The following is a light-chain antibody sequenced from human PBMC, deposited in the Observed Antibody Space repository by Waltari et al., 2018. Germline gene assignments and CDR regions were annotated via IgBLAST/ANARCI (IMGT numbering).Light chain of an antibody. J-gene: IGKJ5*01. CDR1: QGISSY. CDR3: QQLNYYPIT. Sequence: DIQLTQSPSFLSASVGDRVTITCRASQGISSYFAWYQQKPGTPLKLLIYAASTLQSGVQSRFSGSGSGTEFTLTISSLQPEDFATYYCQQLNYYPITFGQGTRLEIK. CDR2: AAS. V-gene: IGKV1-9*01.